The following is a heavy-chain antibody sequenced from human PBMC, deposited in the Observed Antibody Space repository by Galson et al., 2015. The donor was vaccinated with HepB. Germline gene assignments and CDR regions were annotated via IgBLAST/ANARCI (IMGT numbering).Heavy chain of an antibody. CDR1: GFASTTYR. J-gene: IGHJ5*02. CDR3: ARGWATNWFDP. CDR2: INAGNGDT. Sequence: SVKVSCKASGFASTTYRMHWARQAPGQRLEWMGWINAGNGDTMYSQKFQGRVTFARDTSASTAYMEFSSLKSEDAAVYYCARGWATNWFDPWGQGTLVTVSS. D-gene: IGHD5-12*01. V-gene: IGHV1-3*01.